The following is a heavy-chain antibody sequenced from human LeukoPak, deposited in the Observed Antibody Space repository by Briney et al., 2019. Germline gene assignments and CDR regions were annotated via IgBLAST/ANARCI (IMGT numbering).Heavy chain of an antibody. J-gene: IGHJ5*02. D-gene: IGHD3-10*01. V-gene: IGHV4-39*07. CDR1: GGSISSSPYC. Sequence: SETLSLTCTVSGGSISSSPYCWGWIRQPPGKGLEWIVSIYYSGTTHYSPSLESRVTISVDTSKNQFSLKLSSVTAADTAVYYCARGKPLLLWFGERLNWFNPWGQGTLVTVSS. CDR2: IYYSGTT. CDR3: ARGKPLLLWFGERLNWFNP.